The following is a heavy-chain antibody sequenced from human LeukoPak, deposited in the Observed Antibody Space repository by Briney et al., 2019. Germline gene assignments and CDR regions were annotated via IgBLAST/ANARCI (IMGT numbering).Heavy chain of an antibody. CDR1: GFTFSSYA. J-gene: IGHJ4*02. CDR2: INSDGSST. D-gene: IGHD3-10*01. V-gene: IGHV3-74*01. CDR3: ARALKGVDDN. Sequence: GGSLRLSCAASGFTFSSYAMSWVRQAPGKGLAWVSRINSDGSSTSYADSVKGRFTISRDNAKNTLYLQMNSLRAEDTAVYYCARALKGVDDNWGPGTLVTVSS.